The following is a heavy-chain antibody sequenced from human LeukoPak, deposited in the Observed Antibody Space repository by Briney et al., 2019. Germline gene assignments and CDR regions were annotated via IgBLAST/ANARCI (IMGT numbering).Heavy chain of an antibody. CDR2: IYSGGST. D-gene: IGHD1-26*01. CDR3: AREVPRERKRADAFDI. Sequence: GGSLTLSCAASGFTVSSNYMSWVRQAPGKGLEWVSVIYSGGSTYYADSVKGRFTISRDNSKNTLYLQMNSLRAEDTAVYYCAREVPRERKRADAFDIWGQGTMVTVSS. J-gene: IGHJ3*02. V-gene: IGHV3-53*01. CDR1: GFTVSSNY.